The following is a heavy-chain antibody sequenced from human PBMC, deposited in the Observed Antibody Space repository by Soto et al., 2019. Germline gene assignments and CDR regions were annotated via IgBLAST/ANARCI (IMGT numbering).Heavy chain of an antibody. D-gene: IGHD2-21*02. CDR1: GCNFPSYN. CDR3: ARGGSGERQTDGDSYHDYPMDV. CDR2: LSHHSDYI. Sequence: GWLRRAGSSSGCNFPSYNMLWVRPAPGKGLEWVACLSHHSDYIYHADSVKGRFTVSRDNAKNSLFPEMTILRDEDTDVYYCARGGSGERQTDGDSYHDYPMDVWGQGTTVTVSS. V-gene: IGHV3-21*01. J-gene: IGHJ6*02.